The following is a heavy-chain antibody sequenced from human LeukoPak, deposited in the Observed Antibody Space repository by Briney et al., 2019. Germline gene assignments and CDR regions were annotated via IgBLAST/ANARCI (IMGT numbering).Heavy chain of an antibody. CDR2: IKQDGSEK. CDR3: ARVPMFSSWYRWYFDL. J-gene: IGHJ2*01. D-gene: IGHD6-13*01. CDR1: GFTFSSYW. V-gene: IGHV3-7*01. Sequence: GSLRLSCAASGFTFSSYWMSWVRQAPGKGLEGVANIKQDGSEKYYVDSVKGRFTISRDNAKNSLYLQMNSLRAEDTAVYYCARVPMFSSWYRWYFDLWGRGTLVTVSS.